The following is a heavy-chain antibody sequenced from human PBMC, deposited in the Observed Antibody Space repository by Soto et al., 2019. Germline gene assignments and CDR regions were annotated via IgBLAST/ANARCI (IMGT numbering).Heavy chain of an antibody. CDR3: ARVGVINWFDP. CDR2: IYYSGST. D-gene: IGHD3-16*01. V-gene: IGHV4-31*03. CDR1: GGFISSGGYY. J-gene: IGHJ5*02. Sequence: SETLSLTCTVSGGFISSGGYYWIWIRQHPGKGLEWIGYIYYSGSTYYNPSLKSRVTISVDTSKNQFSLKLSSVTAADTAVYFCARVGVINWFDPWGQGTLVTVSS.